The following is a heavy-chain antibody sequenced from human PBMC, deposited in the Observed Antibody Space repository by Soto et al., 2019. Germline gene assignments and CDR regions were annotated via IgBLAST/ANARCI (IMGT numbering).Heavy chain of an antibody. D-gene: IGHD3-3*01. Sequence: GGSLRLSCAASGFTFSSYAMSWVRQAPGKGLECVSAISGSGGSTYYADSVKGRFTISRDNSKNTLYLQMNSLRAEDTAVYYCAKTIPRGDFWSGYPDDAFDIWGQGTMVTVSS. J-gene: IGHJ3*02. CDR3: AKTIPRGDFWSGYPDDAFDI. CDR2: ISGSGGST. CDR1: GFTFSSYA. V-gene: IGHV3-23*01.